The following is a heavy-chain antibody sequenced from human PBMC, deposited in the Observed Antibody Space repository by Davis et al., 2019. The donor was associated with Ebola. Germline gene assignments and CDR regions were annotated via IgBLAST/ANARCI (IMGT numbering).Heavy chain of an antibody. J-gene: IGHJ3*02. CDR3: ARGLYYNILTNHPPGDPLDI. V-gene: IGHV3-74*03. CDR1: GFAFSSKW. CDR2: ISTDGSIT. Sequence: GESLKISCAASGFAFSSKWMNWVRQVPGKGLEWVSRISTDGSITLYADSVEGRFTISRDNAKNSLFLQMDSLRAEDTAMFYCARGLYYNILTNHPPGDPLDIWGQGTMVTVSS. D-gene: IGHD3-9*01.